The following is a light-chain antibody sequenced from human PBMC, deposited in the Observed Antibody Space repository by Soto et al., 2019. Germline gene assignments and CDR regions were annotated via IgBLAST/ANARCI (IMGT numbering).Light chain of an antibody. CDR1: QTISND. Sequence: EVVMTQSPATVSVSPGEVVTLSCRASQTISNDLAWYQQKPGQAPSLLIYGASTRATGVPARCSGGGSGTEFTLTISSLQSEDFAFYYCQQNNKWPPVTFGGGTKVESK. J-gene: IGKJ4*01. CDR2: GAS. V-gene: IGKV3-15*01. CDR3: QQNNKWPPVT.